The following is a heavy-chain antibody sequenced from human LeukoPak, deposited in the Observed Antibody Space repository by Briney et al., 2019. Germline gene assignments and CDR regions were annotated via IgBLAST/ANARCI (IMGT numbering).Heavy chain of an antibody. Sequence: KPSETLSLTCTVSGYSISSGYYWGWIRQPPGKGLEWIGSIYHSGSTYYNPFLKSRVTISVDTSKNQFSLKLSSVTAADTAVYYCARVGYDILTGYLTDWGQGTLVTVSS. V-gene: IGHV4-38-2*02. D-gene: IGHD3-9*01. CDR1: GYSISSGYY. CDR3: ARVGYDILTGYLTD. CDR2: IYHSGST. J-gene: IGHJ4*02.